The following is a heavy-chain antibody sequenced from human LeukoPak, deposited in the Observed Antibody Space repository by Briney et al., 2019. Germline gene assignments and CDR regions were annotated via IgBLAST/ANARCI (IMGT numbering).Heavy chain of an antibody. V-gene: IGHV3-23*01. CDR2: ISGSGGST. CDR1: GFTFSSYS. CDR3: ARAAMVRGVDYFDY. Sequence: PGGSLRLSCAASGFTFSSYSMTWVRQAPGKGLEWVSVISGSGGSTYYGDSVKGRFTISRDNSKSTLYLQMNSLRAEDTAVYYCARAAMVRGVDYFDYWGQGTLVTVSS. D-gene: IGHD3-10*01. J-gene: IGHJ4*02.